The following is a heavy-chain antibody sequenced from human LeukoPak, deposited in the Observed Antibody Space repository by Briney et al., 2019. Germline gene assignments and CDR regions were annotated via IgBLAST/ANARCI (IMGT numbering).Heavy chain of an antibody. Sequence: QSGGSLRLSCAASGFTFSSYAMSWVRQAPGKGLEWLSSISGSGSSTYYADSVKGRFTISRDNSKNTLYLQMNSLRAEDTAVYHCAKDTVAVAALFDPWGQGTLVTVSS. D-gene: IGHD6-19*01. CDR1: GFTFSSYA. J-gene: IGHJ5*02. V-gene: IGHV3-23*01. CDR2: ISGSGSST. CDR3: AKDTVAVAALFDP.